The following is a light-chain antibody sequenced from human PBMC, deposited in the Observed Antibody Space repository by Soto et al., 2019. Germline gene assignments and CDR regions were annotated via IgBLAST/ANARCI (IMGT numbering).Light chain of an antibody. J-gene: IGKJ4*01. CDR2: DAC. CDR1: QSIGKW. Sequence: DIQMTQSPSILSASVGDGVTITCRASQSIGKWLAWHQQKPGKAPKVLIYDACTLEIGVPSRFSGRRSGTEFTLSISSLQPDDFATYDCQHYNGHFGGGTKVDIK. CDR3: QHYNGH. V-gene: IGKV1-5*01.